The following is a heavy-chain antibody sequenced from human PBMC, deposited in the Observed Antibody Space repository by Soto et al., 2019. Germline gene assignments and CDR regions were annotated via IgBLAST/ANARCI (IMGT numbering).Heavy chain of an antibody. J-gene: IGHJ4*02. CDR3: GRGGLAVSGTYDY. D-gene: IGHD6-19*01. V-gene: IGHV1-18*01. CDR1: GYTFTNYG. Sequence: QVQLVQSGAEVKESGASVKVSCKASGYTFTNYGVAWVRRAPGQGLEWMGWISGSNGDTKCAQNLQNRVSMTTDTSTNTAYMELRSLRPDDTAIYFCGRGGLAVSGTYDYWGQGTLVTVSS. CDR2: ISGSNGDT.